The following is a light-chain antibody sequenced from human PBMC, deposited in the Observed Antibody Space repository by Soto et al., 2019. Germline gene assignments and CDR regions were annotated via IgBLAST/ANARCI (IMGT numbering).Light chain of an antibody. CDR1: SSDVGGYNY. CDR3: SSYTSSRSYV. V-gene: IGLV2-14*01. CDR2: EVS. Sequence: QSALTQPASVSGSPGQSITISCTGTSSDVGGYNYVSWYQQHPGKAPKLMIYEVSNRPSGVSNRFSGSKSGNTASLTISGLQAEDEADYYCSSYTSSRSYVFGTGTTLTVL. J-gene: IGLJ1*01.